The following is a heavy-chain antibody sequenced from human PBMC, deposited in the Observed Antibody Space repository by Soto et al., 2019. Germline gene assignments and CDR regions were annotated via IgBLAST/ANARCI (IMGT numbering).Heavy chain of an antibody. Sequence: QVQLVESGGGVVQPGRSLRLSCAASGFTFSSYAMHWVRQAPGKGLEWVAVISYDGSNKYYADSVKGRFTISRDNSKNTLYLQMNSLRAEDTAVYYCARHDYGDYVGFDYWGQGTLVTVSS. CDR2: ISYDGSNK. J-gene: IGHJ4*02. CDR1: GFTFSSYA. D-gene: IGHD4-17*01. CDR3: ARHDYGDYVGFDY. V-gene: IGHV3-30-3*01.